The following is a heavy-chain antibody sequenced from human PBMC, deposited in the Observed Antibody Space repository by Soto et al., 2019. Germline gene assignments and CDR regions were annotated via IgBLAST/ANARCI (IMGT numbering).Heavy chain of an antibody. V-gene: IGHV3-48*03. J-gene: IGHJ4*02. CDR2: IGRSGETI. Sequence: GESLKISCVGSGFTFSSFEMNWVRQTPGKGLEWLSYIGRSGETIYYADSVKGRFTISRDNAKSSLFLQMNGLRDEDTGIYYCARDSRGGAARRPTFYYWGRAPLVTVPS. D-gene: IGHD6-6*01. CDR3: ARDSRGGAARRPTFYY. CDR1: GFTFSSFE.